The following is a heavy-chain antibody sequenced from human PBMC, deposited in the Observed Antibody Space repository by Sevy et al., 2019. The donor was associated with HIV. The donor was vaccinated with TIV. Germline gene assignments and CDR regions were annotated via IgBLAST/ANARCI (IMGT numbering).Heavy chain of an antibody. D-gene: IGHD3-10*01. J-gene: IGHJ3*02. Sequence: ALVKVSCKASGYTFTGYYMHWVRQAPGQGLEWMGWINPNSGGTNYAQKFQGRVTMTRDTSISTAYMELSRLRSDDTAVYYCASGDLWFGDDRYAFDIWGQGKMVTVSS. CDR2: INPNSGGT. CDR3: ASGDLWFGDDRYAFDI. CDR1: GYTFTGYY. V-gene: IGHV1-2*02.